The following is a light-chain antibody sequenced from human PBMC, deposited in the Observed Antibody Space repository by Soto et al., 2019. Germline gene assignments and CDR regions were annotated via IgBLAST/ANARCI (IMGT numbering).Light chain of an antibody. Sequence: DIQMTQSPSTLSAAVGDRVTITCRASQRVSYWLAWYQQKPRKAPTLLIRDASTLERGVPLRFSGRGSGTEFTLTISSLQPDDLATFYCQQKDSSSTFGQGTKV. V-gene: IGKV1-5*03. J-gene: IGKJ1*01. CDR3: QQKDSSST. CDR2: DAS. CDR1: QRVSYW.